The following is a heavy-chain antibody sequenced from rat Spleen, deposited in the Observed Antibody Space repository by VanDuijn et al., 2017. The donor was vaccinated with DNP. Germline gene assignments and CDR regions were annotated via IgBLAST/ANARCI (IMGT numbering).Heavy chain of an antibody. Sequence: EVQLVESGGGLVQPGRSLKLSCLASGFTFSNYGMNWMRQAPGKGLEWVASISSSSSYIYYGDTVKGRFTISRENAKNTLYLQMTSLRSEDTALYYCARHEGTSGYRWFAYWGQGTLVTVSS. D-gene: IGHD4-3*01. CDR1: GFTFSNYG. J-gene: IGHJ3*01. CDR2: ISSSSSYI. CDR3: ARHEGTSGYRWFAY. V-gene: IGHV5-34*01.